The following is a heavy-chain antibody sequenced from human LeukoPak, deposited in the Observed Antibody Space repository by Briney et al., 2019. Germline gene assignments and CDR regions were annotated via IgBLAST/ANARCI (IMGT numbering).Heavy chain of an antibody. CDR1: GYTFTSYY. V-gene: IGHV1-46*03. CDR3: ARNRPGSSSGYYCCADY. D-gene: IGHD3-22*01. J-gene: IGHJ4*02. CDR2: INPSGGST. Sequence: GASVKVSCKASGYTFTSYYMHWVRQAPGQGLEWMGIINPSGGSTSYAQKFQGRVTMTRDMSTSTVYMELSSLRSEDTAVYYCARNRPGSSSGYYCCADYWGQGTLVTVSS.